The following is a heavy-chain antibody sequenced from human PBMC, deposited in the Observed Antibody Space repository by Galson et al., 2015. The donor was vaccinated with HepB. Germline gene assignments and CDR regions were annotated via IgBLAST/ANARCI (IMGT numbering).Heavy chain of an antibody. CDR2: ISYDGSNK. D-gene: IGHD6-19*01. CDR1: GFTFSSYA. CDR3: ASSVAGLFDY. J-gene: IGHJ4*02. V-gene: IGHV3-30*04. Sequence: SLRLSCAASGFTFSSYAMHWVRQAPGKGLEWVAVISYDGSNKYYADSVKGRFTISRDNSKNTLYLQMNSLRAEDTAVYYCASSVAGLFDYWGQGTLVTVSS.